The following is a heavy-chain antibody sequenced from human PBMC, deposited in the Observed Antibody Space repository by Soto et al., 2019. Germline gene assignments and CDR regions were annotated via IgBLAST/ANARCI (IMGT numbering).Heavy chain of an antibody. J-gene: IGHJ6*02. V-gene: IGHV3-49*03. CDR2: IRSKAYCVTT. CDR1: GFTFGDYA. CDR3: TRTPGGMDV. Sequence: GSLILSCTASGFTFGDYAMSWFRQAPGKGLEWVGFIRSKAYCVTTEYSASVKGRFTISRDDSKSIAYLQMNSLKTEDTAVYYCTRTPGGMDVWGQGTTVTVSS.